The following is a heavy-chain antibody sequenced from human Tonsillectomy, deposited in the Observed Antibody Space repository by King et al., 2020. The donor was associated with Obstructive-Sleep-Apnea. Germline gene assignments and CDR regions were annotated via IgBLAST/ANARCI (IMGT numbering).Heavy chain of an antibody. CDR3: ARIGYCRSTSCLNYDY. CDR2: IFSNDEN. CDR1: GFSLSNAGMA. D-gene: IGHD2-2*01. V-gene: IGHV2-26*01. Sequence: TLKESGPVLVKPTETLTLTCTVSGFSLSNAGMAVSWIRQPPGKALEWLAHIFSNDENSYNTSLKSRLTISKDTSKSQVVLLMTNMDPVDTATYFWARIGYCRSTSCLNYDYWGQGTLVTVSS. J-gene: IGHJ4*02.